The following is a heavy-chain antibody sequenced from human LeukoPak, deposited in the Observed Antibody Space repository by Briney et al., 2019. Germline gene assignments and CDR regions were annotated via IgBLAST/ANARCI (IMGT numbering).Heavy chain of an antibody. CDR1: GGSISSDSYY. J-gene: IGHJ4*02. D-gene: IGHD3-22*01. V-gene: IGHV4-61*02. Sequence: SETLSLTCTVSGGSISSDSYYWGWIRQPAGKGLEWLGRIDTSGTTNYNPSLKSRVTISLDTSKNQFSLKLNSVTAADTAVYYCARDFGYYDSSGYRNYFDYWGQGTLVTVSS. CDR2: IDTSGTT. CDR3: ARDFGYYDSSGYRNYFDY.